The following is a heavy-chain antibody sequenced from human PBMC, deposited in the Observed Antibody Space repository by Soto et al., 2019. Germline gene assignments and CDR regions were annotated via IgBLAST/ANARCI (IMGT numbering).Heavy chain of an antibody. CDR2: FGSAGDI. J-gene: IGHJ6*02. CDR3: TTAFPVVPDYYYYYGMDV. D-gene: IGHD3-10*02. Sequence: GGSLRLSCAASGFTFNNYDMLWVRQAPGKGLEWVSTFGSAGDIYYSDSVKGRFTISRDDSKNTLYLQMNSLKTEDTAVYYCTTAFPVVPDYYYYYGMDVWGQGTTVTVSS. CDR1: GFTFNNYD. V-gene: IGHV3-13*01.